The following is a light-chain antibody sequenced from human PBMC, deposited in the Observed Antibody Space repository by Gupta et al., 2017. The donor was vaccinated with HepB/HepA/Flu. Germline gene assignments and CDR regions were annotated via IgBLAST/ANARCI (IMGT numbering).Light chain of an antibody. Sequence: IVMTQSPLSLPVTPGESASISCRSNQSRRQYNGYNYLHWYLQKPGQSPHLLIYLASNRASGVSDRFSGSGLGTDFILKISRVEADDVGIYYCRQQLPTPWTFGQGTKVEIK. CDR3: RQQLPTPWT. J-gene: IGKJ1*01. CDR1: QSRRQYNGYNY. CDR2: LAS. V-gene: IGKV2-28*01.